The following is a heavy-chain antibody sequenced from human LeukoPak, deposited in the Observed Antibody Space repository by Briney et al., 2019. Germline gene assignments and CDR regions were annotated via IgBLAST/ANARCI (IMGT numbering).Heavy chain of an antibody. V-gene: IGHV1-8*03. CDR3: AREGSSSSGGFDY. J-gene: IGHJ4*02. D-gene: IGHD6-6*01. CDR1: GYTFTSYG. Sequence: ASVKVSCKASGYTFTSYGISWVRQATGQGLEWMGWMNPNSGNTGYAQKFQGRVTITRNTSISTAYMELSSLRSEDTAVYYCAREGSSSSGGFDYWGQGTLVTVSS. CDR2: MNPNSGNT.